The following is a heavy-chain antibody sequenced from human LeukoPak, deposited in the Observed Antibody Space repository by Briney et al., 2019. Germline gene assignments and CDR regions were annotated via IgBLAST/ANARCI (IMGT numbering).Heavy chain of an antibody. CDR1: GGSISSYY. CDR3: ARGPYHVVVVAATPEYFQH. D-gene: IGHD2-15*01. CDR2: IYTSGST. V-gene: IGHV4-4*07. J-gene: IGHJ1*01. Sequence: SETLSLTCTVSGGSISSYYWSLIRQPAGKGLEWIGRIYTSGSTNYNPSLKSRVTISVDTSKNQFSLKLSSVTAADTAVYYCARGPYHVVVVAATPEYFQHWGQGTLVTVSS.